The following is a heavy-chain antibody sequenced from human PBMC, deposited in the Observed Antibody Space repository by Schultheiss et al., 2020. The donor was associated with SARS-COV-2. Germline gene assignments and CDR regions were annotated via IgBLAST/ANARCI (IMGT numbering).Heavy chain of an antibody. V-gene: IGHV4-34*01. Sequence: SQTLSLTCAVYGGSFSGYYWSWIRQPPGKWLEWIGEINHSGSTNYNPSLKSRVTISVDTSKNQFSLKLSSVTAADTAVYYCARGRYYGSGSYYKALYYYMDVWGKGTTVTVSS. CDR1: GGSFSGYY. J-gene: IGHJ6*03. D-gene: IGHD3-10*01. CDR3: ARGRYYGSGSYYKALYYYMDV. CDR2: INHSGST.